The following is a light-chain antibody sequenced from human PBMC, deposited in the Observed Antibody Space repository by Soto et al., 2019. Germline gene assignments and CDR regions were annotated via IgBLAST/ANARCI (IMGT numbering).Light chain of an antibody. CDR2: GNI. CDR1: SSNIGARYD. V-gene: IGLV1-40*01. CDR3: QSYDRSLSSPI. Sequence: QSVLTQPPSVSGAPGQRVTISCTGSSSNIGARYDVHWYQCLPGTAPKLLIYGNINRPSGAPDRFSGSKSGTSASLSITGLQADDDADYYCQSYDRSLSSPIFGGGTKLTVL. J-gene: IGLJ2*01.